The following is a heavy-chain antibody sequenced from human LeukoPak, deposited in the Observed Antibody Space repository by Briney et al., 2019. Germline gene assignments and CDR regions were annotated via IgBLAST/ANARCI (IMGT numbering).Heavy chain of an antibody. V-gene: IGHV4-39*07. CDR2: IYHDGST. CDR3: AREVGYSGYGAPSTYGMDV. J-gene: IGHJ6*02. D-gene: IGHD5-12*01. CDR1: GGSITITNYY. Sequence: SETLSLTCTVSGGSITITNYYWGWIRQPPGKGLEWVGNIYHDGSTYYNPSLKSRVTISIDTSKNQFSLKLSSVTATDTAVDYCAREVGYSGYGAPSTYGMDVWGQGTTVTVSS.